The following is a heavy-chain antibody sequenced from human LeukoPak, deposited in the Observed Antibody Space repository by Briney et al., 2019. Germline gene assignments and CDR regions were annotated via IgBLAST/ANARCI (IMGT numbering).Heavy chain of an antibody. CDR3: AILGSTVTILDY. CDR1: GYTFTGYY. J-gene: IGHJ4*02. D-gene: IGHD2-15*01. V-gene: IGHV1-2*03. CDR2: ANPNTGGT. Sequence: LVASVKVSCKASGYTFTGYYIHWVRQAPGQGLEWMGWANPNTGGTHSAVKFQDRVTMTRDTSISTDYMELRRLRSDDTALYYCAILGSTVTILDYWGQGTLVTVSS.